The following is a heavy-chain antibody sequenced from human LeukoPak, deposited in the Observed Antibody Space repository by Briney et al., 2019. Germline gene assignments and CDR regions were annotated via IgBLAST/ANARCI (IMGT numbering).Heavy chain of an antibody. CDR1: GFTLSRFS. J-gene: IGHJ4*01. CDR2: IYVTGGYI. V-gene: IGHV3-21*01. D-gene: IGHD2-15*01. Sequence: PGGSLRLSCATAGFTLSRFSMRWVRQAPGKGLEWVASIYVTGGYINYADSVKGRVTISSANAKNSVYLQMSSLTAEDPAVYYCARLFIAVGKFTYCGQGTLVTVSS. CDR3: ARLFIAVGKFTY.